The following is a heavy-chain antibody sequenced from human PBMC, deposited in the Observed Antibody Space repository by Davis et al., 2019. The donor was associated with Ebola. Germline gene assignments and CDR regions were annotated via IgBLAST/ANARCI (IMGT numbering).Heavy chain of an antibody. CDR3: ARVNYGGNSAYYYYYGMDV. D-gene: IGHD4-23*01. Sequence: SVQVSCKASAGTFSSYAISWVRQPPGQGLEWMGGIIPIFGTANYAKKLQGRVTMTTDTSTSTAYMELRSLRSDDTAVYYCARVNYGGNSAYYYYYGMDVWGQGTTVTVSS. CDR2: IIPIFGTA. CDR1: AGTFSSYA. J-gene: IGHJ6*02. V-gene: IGHV1-69*05.